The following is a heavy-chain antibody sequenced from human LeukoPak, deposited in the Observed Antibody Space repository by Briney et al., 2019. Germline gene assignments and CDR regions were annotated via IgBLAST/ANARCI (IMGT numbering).Heavy chain of an antibody. Sequence: GASVKVSCKASGYTFTSYGISWVRQAPGQGLEWMGWISAYNGNTNYAQKLQGRVTMTRNTSISTAYMELSSLRSEDTAVYYCARAAAVNYYYYGMDVWGQGTTVTVSS. J-gene: IGHJ6*02. V-gene: IGHV1-18*01. CDR2: ISAYNGNT. CDR1: GYTFTSYG. CDR3: ARAAAVNYYYYGMDV. D-gene: IGHD6-13*01.